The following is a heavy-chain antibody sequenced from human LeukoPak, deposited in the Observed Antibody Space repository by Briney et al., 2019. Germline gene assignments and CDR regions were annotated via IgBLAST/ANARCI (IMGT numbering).Heavy chain of an antibody. CDR3: ATPTAMVTSFDY. Sequence: ASVKVSCKASGYTFTSYGISWVRQAPGQGLEWMGWISAYNGNTNYAQKLQGRVTMTTDTSTSTAYMELSSLRSDDTAVYYCATPTAMVTSFDYWGQGTLVTVSS. CDR2: ISAYNGNT. CDR1: GYTFTSYG. D-gene: IGHD5-18*01. J-gene: IGHJ4*02. V-gene: IGHV1-18*01.